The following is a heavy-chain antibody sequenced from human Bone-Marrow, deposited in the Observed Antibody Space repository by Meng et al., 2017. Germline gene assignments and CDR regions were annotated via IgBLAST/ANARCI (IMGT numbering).Heavy chain of an antibody. CDR1: GDSVTSNSAA. Sequence: QQSGPGLVEHPQTPSLTWAISGDSVTSNSAAWNWIRQSPSRGLEWLGRTYYRSKWYNDYAVSVKSRITINPDTSKNQFSLQLNSVTPEDTAVYYCAGRYDSSGYSLDYWGQGTLVTVPS. D-gene: IGHD3-22*01. V-gene: IGHV6-1*02. CDR3: AGRYDSSGYSLDY. CDR2: TYYRSKWYN. J-gene: IGHJ4*02.